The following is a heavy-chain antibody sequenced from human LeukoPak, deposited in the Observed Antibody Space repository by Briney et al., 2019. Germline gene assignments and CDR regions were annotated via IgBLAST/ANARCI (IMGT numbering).Heavy chain of an antibody. D-gene: IGHD6-13*01. CDR2: MYYRGNT. J-gene: IGHJ4*02. CDR3: ATGVHGIAAAGDYYFDY. V-gene: IGHV4-59*01. CDR1: GGSFSGYY. Sequence: SETLSLTCAVYGGSFSGYYWSWIRQPPGKGLEWIGYMYYRGNTNYDPSLKSRVTISIDTPNNQFSLKLSSVTAADTAVYYCATGVHGIAAAGDYYFDYWGQGTLVTVSS.